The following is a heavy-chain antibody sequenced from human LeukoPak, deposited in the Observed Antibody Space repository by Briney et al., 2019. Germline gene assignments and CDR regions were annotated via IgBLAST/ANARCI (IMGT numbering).Heavy chain of an antibody. CDR1: GFTFSRYA. J-gene: IGHJ5*02. CDR2: ILYDGSNK. Sequence: GGSLRLSCAASGFTFSRYAMHWVRQPPGKGLEWVAVILYDGSNKYYADSVKGRFTISRDNSKNTVYLQMNSPGAEDTALYYCAREAIVVERWFDPWGQGTLVTVSS. D-gene: IGHD3-22*01. V-gene: IGHV3-30-3*01. CDR3: AREAIVVERWFDP.